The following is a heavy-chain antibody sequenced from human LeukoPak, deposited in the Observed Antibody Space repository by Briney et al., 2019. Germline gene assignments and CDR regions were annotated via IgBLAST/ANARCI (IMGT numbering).Heavy chain of an antibody. V-gene: IGHV1-69*05. D-gene: IGHD3-22*01. CDR3: ARGYYDSSGYTTFDY. J-gene: IGHJ4*02. CDR1: GGTFSSYA. CDR2: IIPIFGTA. Sequence: SVKVSCKASGGTFSSYAISWVRQAPGQGLEWMGGIIPIFGTANYAQKFQGRVTINTDEYTRTAYMEMSSLRSEDTAVYYCARGYYDSSGYTTFDYWGQGTLVTVSS.